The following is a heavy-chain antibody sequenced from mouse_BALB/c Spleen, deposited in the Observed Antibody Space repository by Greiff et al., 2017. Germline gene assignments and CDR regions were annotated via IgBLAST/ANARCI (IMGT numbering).Heavy chain of an antibody. D-gene: IGHD2-14*01. CDR3: ARGNYRYDGFAY. V-gene: IGHV2-2*02. CDR1: GFSLTSYG. Sequence: LQQSGPGLVQPSQSLSITCTVSGFSLTSYGVHWVRQSPGKGLEWLGVIWSGGSTDYNAAFISRLSISKDNSKSQVFFKMNSLQANDTAIYYCARGNYRYDGFAYWGQGTLVTVSA. CDR2: IWSGGST. J-gene: IGHJ3*01.